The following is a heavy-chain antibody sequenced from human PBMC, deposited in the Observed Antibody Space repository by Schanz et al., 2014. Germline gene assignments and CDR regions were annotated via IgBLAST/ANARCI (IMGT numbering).Heavy chain of an antibody. V-gene: IGHV1-8*01. Sequence: QVQLVQSGAEVKKPGASVKVSCKASGYTLTNFDINWVRQAPGQGLEWMGWMNPNSGTTGYAQKFQGRVTMTRNTSTSTAYMELRGLRSDDTAVYYCARGFLASGGKTFDCWGQGTLVTVSS. CDR1: GYTLTNFD. J-gene: IGHJ4*02. D-gene: IGHD1-26*01. CDR3: ARGFLASGGKTFDC. CDR2: MNPNSGTT.